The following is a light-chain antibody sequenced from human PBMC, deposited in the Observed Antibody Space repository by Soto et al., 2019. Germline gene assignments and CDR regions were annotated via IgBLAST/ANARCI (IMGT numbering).Light chain of an antibody. CDR2: AAS. CDR3: QQAYSTPWT. Sequence: DLQMTQSPSSLSASVGDRVTITCRASQTISFYLNWYQQKPGKAPKLLIYAASNLQSGVPSRFSASGSGTEFTLTLNSLQPEDFATYYCQQAYSTPWTFGQGTKVKIK. CDR1: QTISFY. V-gene: IGKV1-39*01. J-gene: IGKJ1*01.